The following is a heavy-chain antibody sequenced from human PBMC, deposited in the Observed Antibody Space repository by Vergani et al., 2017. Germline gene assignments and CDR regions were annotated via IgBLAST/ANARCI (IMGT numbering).Heavy chain of an antibody. CDR3: ARDLRLLYNRFDP. CDR2: TWYDGNNK. J-gene: IGHJ5*02. CDR1: GFTFNQYG. V-gene: IGHV3-33*01. Sequence: QVQLVESGGGVVQRGRSLRLSCAASGFTFNQYGMHWVRQAPGKGLEWVAVTWYDGNNKQYADSVKGRFTISRDNSKSTMYPQMNSLRDEDTGVYYCARDLRLLYNRFDPWGQGTLVTVSS. D-gene: IGHD1-14*01.